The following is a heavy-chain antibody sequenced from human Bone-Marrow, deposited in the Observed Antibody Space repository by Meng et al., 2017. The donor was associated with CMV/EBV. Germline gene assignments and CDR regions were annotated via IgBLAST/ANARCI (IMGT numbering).Heavy chain of an antibody. CDR2: IIPILGIA. CDR1: GGTFSSYT. J-gene: IGHJ3*02. CDR3: ARDRGEWLNAFEI. V-gene: IGHV1-69*04. Sequence: SVKVSCKASGGTFSSYTISWVRQAPGQGLERMGRIIPILGIANYAQKFQGRVTITADKSTSTAYMELSSLRSEDTAVYYCARDRGEWLNAFEIWGQGTMVTVSS. D-gene: IGHD3-3*01.